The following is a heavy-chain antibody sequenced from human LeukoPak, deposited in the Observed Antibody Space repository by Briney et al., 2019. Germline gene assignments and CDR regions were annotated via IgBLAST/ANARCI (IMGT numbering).Heavy chain of an antibody. V-gene: IGHV3-15*01. Sequence: RSLRPARAAARVKRSNAWMSRARQAPEKWLEWVGRINDGGTTDYAAPAKDRFTISRDDSKNTLYLQMNSLKTEDTAVYYCTTEPLGYCSSSTCYDYFDCWGQGTQVTVSS. J-gene: IGHJ4*02. D-gene: IGHD2-2*01. CDR2: INDGGTT. CDR1: RVKRSNAW. CDR3: TTEPLGYCSSSTCYDYFDC.